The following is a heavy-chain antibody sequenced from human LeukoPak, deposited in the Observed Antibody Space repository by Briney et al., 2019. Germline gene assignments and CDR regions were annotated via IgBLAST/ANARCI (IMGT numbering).Heavy chain of an antibody. CDR2: TYYGGTT. V-gene: IGHV4-59*08. J-gene: IGHJ4*02. CDR1: GASVTGTY. D-gene: IGHD5-24*01. Sequence: PSETLSLTCSVSGASVTGTYGSWVRQTPGKGLEWIAYTYYGGTTEYNPSLKSRATISVGTSKNHFSLDLRSVTAADTAVYFCARLGLYDGYTHDSWGQGTLVTVSS. CDR3: ARLGLYDGYTHDS.